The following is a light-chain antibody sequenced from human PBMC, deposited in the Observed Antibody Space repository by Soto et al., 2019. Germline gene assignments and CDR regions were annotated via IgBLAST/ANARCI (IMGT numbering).Light chain of an antibody. CDR3: QQYGSSPFT. CDR1: QTVSNSY. Sequence: EIVLTQSPGTLSLSPGERATLSCRASQTVSNSYLAWYQQKPGQAPRLLIYGASSRATDIPDRFSGSGSGTEFTLTISRLEPGDFAVYYCQQYGSSPFTFGPGTKVDIK. CDR2: GAS. J-gene: IGKJ3*01. V-gene: IGKV3-20*01.